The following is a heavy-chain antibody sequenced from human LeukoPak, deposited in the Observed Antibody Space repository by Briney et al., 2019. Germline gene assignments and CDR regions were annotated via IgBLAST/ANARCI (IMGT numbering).Heavy chain of an antibody. J-gene: IGHJ3*02. D-gene: IGHD1-26*01. Sequence: SETLSLTCTVSGGSISSGDYYWSWIRQPPGKGLERIGYIYYSGSTYYNPSLKSRVTISVDTSKNQFSLKLSSVTAADTAVYYCAKVVGATWAFDIWGQGTMVTVSS. CDR1: GGSISSGDYY. CDR3: AKVVGATWAFDI. V-gene: IGHV4-30-4*08. CDR2: IYYSGST.